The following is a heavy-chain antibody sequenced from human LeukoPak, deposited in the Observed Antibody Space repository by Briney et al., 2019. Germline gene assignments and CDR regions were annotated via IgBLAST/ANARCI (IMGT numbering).Heavy chain of an antibody. D-gene: IGHD3-10*01. CDR3: ATDNSYGSGSYYT. CDR2: IYYSGST. CDR1: GGSISSSSYY. V-gene: IGHV4-39*07. Sequence: SETLSLTCTVSGGSISSSSYYWGWIRQPPGKGLEWIGNIYYSGSTYYNPSLKSRVTISVDTSKNQFSLKLSSVTAADTAVYYCATDNSYGSGSYYTWGQGTLVTVSS. J-gene: IGHJ4*02.